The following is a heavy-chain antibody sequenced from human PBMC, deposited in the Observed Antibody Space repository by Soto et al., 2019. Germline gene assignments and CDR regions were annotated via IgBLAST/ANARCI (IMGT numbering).Heavy chain of an antibody. CDR2: ISSSSSYI. D-gene: IGHD3-22*01. CDR1: GFTFSSYS. CDR3: ARDMKNYYDSSGYYFNWASYYYGMDV. V-gene: IGHV3-21*01. Sequence: GGSLRLSCAASGFTFSSYSMNWVRQAPGKGLEWVSSISSSSSYIYYADSVKGRFTISRDNAKNSLYLQMNSLRAEDTAVYYCARDMKNYYDSSGYYFNWASYYYGMDVWGQGTTVTVSS. J-gene: IGHJ6*02.